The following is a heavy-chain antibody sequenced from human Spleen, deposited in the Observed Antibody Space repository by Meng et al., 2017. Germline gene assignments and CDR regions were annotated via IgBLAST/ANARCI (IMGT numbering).Heavy chain of an antibody. CDR3: VRGTPGRSYCDY. V-gene: IGHV1-18*01. D-gene: IGHD3-10*01. J-gene: IGHJ4*02. CDR2: LGAHDYDT. Sequence: QVYLVQSGAEVKKPGASVQVSCKSSDYTFTGYGVSWVRQAPGQGLEWMAWLGAHDYDTSHAPKFQHRVTMTTDTLTNTVFMELRSLTPDDTAVYYCVRGTPGRSYCDYWGQGTLVTVSS. CDR1: DYTFTGYG.